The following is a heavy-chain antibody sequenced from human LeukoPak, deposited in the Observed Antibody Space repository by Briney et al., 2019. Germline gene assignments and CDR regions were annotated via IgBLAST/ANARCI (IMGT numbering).Heavy chain of an antibody. J-gene: IGHJ4*02. CDR3: ARGLSSGWQGH. D-gene: IGHD6-19*01. CDR1: AFSFSDCN. V-gene: IGHV3-21*01. CDR2: ITSTGSYI. Sequence: GGSLRLSCAASAFSFSDCNMNWVRQAPGKGLEWVSSITSTGSYIYYADSVKGRFTISRDTAKNSLYLQMNSLRAEDTAVYYCARGLSSGWQGHWGQGTLVTVSS.